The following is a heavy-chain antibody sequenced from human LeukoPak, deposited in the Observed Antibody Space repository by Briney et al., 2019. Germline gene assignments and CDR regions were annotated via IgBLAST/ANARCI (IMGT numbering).Heavy chain of an antibody. CDR3: ARVKGGIAAAGNYFDY. CDR1: GFTFSSYA. CDR2: ISGSGGST. J-gene: IGHJ4*02. D-gene: IGHD6-13*01. V-gene: IGHV3-23*01. Sequence: PGGSLRLSCVASGFTFSSYAMSWVRQAPGKGLEWVSVISGSGGSTYYADSVKGRFTISRDNSKNTLYLQMNGLRPEDSAVYYCARVKGGIAAAGNYFDYWGQGTLVTVSS.